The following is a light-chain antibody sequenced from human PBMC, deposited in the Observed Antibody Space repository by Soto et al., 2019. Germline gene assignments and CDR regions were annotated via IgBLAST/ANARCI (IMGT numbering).Light chain of an antibody. CDR1: QSITGY. V-gene: IGKV3-11*01. J-gene: IGKJ1*01. Sequence: EIVLTQSPATLSLSPGERATLSCRASQSITGYLAWYQQKSGQAPRLLIYDSSNRATGIPARFSGSGSGTDFTLTSSSLEPEDFAVYYCLQRSAWPWTFGQGTKVEI. CDR2: DSS. CDR3: LQRSAWPWT.